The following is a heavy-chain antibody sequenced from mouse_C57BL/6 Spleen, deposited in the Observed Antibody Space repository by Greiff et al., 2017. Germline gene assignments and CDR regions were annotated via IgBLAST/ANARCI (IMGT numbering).Heavy chain of an antibody. J-gene: IGHJ4*01. V-gene: IGHV7-3*01. Sequence: EVMLVESGGGLVQPGGSLSLSCAASGFTFTDYYMSWVRQPPGKALEWLGFIRNKANGYTTEYSASVKGRFTISSDNSQSILYLQMNALSAADSAPSSCAIYEVPFYAMDYWGQGPSVTVSS. CDR2: IRNKANGYTT. CDR1: GFTFTDYY. CDR3: AIYEVPFYAMDY. D-gene: IGHD2-14*01.